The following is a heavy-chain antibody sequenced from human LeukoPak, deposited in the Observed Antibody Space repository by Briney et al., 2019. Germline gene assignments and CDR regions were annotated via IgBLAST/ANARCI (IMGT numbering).Heavy chain of an antibody. CDR2: IGGGGGPT. J-gene: IGHJ4*02. CDR3: ARRGDPYYFDY. CDR1: GFTFSSFA. D-gene: IGHD2-21*02. Sequence: GGSLRLSCAASGFTFSSFAMNWVCQAPGKGLEWVSVIGGGGGPTYYADSVKGRFTISRDNSKNTLYLRLNSLRAEDTAVYYCARRGDPYYFDYWGQGALVTVSA. V-gene: IGHV3-23*01.